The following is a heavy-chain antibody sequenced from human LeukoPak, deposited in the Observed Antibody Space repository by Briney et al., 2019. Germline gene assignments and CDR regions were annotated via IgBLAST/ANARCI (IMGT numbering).Heavy chain of an antibody. CDR2: FDPEDGET. CDR1: GYTLTELS. D-gene: IGHD2-2*01. J-gene: IGHJ4*02. CDR3: ATRFEPAPTHYYFDY. V-gene: IGHV1-24*01. Sequence: ASVKVSCKVSGYTLTELSMHWLRQAPGKGLEWMGGFDPEDGETIYAQEFQGRVTMTEDTSTDTAYMELSSLRSEDTAVYYCATRFEPAPTHYYFDYWGQGTLVTVSS.